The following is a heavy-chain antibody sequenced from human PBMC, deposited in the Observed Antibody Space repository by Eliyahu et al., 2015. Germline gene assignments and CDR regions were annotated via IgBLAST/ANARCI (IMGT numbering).Heavy chain of an antibody. Sequence: QVQLQESGPGLVKPSQTLSLTCXXSGGPFSSDSKYWSWIRQPAGEGLEWVGRINTSGGTKYKPSLTSRVSISVDTSKNQFSLKLSSVTAADTAVYYCAREVVNSGFEVYVDYWGQGTLVTVSS. CDR3: AREVVNSGFEVYVDY. J-gene: IGHJ4*02. D-gene: IGHD5-12*01. V-gene: IGHV4-61*02. CDR1: GGPFSSDSKY. CDR2: INTSGGT.